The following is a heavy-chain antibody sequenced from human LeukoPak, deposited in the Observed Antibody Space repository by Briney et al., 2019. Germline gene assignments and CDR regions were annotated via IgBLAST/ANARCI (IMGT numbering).Heavy chain of an antibody. CDR3: ARHSTFFGVVIIKGRVRGPFDY. D-gene: IGHD3-3*01. J-gene: IGHJ4*02. CDR1: GGSFSGYY. CDR2: INHSGST. V-gene: IGHV4-34*01. Sequence: PSETLSLTCAVYGGSFSGYYWSWIRQPPGKGLEWIGEINHSGSTNYNPSLKSRVTISVDTSKNQFSLKLSSVTAADTAAYYCARHSTFFGVVIIKGRVRGPFDYWGQGTLVTVSS.